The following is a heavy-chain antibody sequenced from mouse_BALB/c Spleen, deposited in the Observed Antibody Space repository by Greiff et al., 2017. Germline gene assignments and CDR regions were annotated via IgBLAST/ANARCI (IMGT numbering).Heavy chain of an antibody. CDR1: GYTFTDYA. Sequence: VQLQQSGPELVRPGVSVKISCKGSGYTFTDYAMHWVKQSHAKSLEWIGVISTYYGNTNYNQKFKGKATMTVDKSSSTAYMELARLTSEDSAIYYCARRGLYYDYDDDSWFAYWGQGTLVTVSA. J-gene: IGHJ3*01. CDR3: ARRGLYYDYDDDSWFAY. V-gene: IGHV1-67*01. CDR2: ISTYYGNT. D-gene: IGHD2-4*01.